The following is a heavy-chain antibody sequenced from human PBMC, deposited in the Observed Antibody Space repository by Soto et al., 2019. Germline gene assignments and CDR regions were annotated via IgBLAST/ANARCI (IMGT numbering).Heavy chain of an antibody. CDR1: GFSLNTVGVG. D-gene: IGHD4-17*01. CDR2: IDWNDDE. J-gene: IGHJ1*01. CDR3: VYRSPMTTVKTIVLY. Sequence: VSGPTLVNPTHTLTLTCTFSGFSLNTVGVGVGWIRQPPGKALEWLALIDWNDDEYYSPSLKSRLTITKDSSKNQVVLTMTNMKPVDTSTYYCVYRSPMTTVKTIVLYWGQGTLFTVSS. V-gene: IGHV2-5*01.